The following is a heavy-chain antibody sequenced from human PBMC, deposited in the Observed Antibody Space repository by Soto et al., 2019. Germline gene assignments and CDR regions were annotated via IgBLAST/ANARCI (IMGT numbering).Heavy chain of an antibody. Sequence: KTSETLSLTCAVSGASVSSGVYSWSWIRQPPGKGLEWIGYHSGSTYYTPSLKSRVTISVDTSKNQFSLKLTSVTAADTAVYYCASSLIVGDAYYYYGLDVWGQGTTVTVSS. CDR1: GASVSSGVYS. CDR2: HSGST. V-gene: IGHV4-30-2*01. J-gene: IGHJ6*02. CDR3: ASSLIVGDAYYYYGLDV. D-gene: IGHD1-26*01.